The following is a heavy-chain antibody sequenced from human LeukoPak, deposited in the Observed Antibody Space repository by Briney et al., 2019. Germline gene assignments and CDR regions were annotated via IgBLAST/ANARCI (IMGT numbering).Heavy chain of an antibody. CDR2: INPNSGGT. V-gene: IGHV1-2*02. J-gene: IGHJ4*02. D-gene: IGHD6-19*01. Sequence: ASVKVSCKASGYTFTGYYMHWVRQAPGQGLEWTGWINPNSGGTNYAQKFQGRVTMTRDTSISTAYMELSRLRSDDTAVYYCATPDAEGSGWSLDYWGQGTLVTVSS. CDR1: GYTFTGYY. CDR3: ATPDAEGSGWSLDY.